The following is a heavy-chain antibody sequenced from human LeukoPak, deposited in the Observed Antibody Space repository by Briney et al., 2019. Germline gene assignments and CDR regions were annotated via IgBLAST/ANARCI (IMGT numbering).Heavy chain of an antibody. CDR2: INPCGGST. CDR1: GYSLTNYY. D-gene: IGHD4-11*01. Sequence: ASVKVSCKAFGYSLTNYYVHWVRHAPGQGLEWMGEINPCGGSTSYAQKFQGRITVTRDTYTNTVYMDLSSLRSEDTATYYCARGAPTTRKGDGRFDYWGQGSLLTVAS. CDR3: ARGAPTTRKGDGRFDY. V-gene: IGHV1-46*01. J-gene: IGHJ4*02.